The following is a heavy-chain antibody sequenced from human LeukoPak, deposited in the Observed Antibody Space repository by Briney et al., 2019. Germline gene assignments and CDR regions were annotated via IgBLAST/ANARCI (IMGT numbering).Heavy chain of an antibody. J-gene: IGHJ5*02. V-gene: IGHV3-30*18. Sequence: GGSLRLSCAASGFTFSSYGMHWVRQAPGKGLEWVAVISYDGSNKHYADSVKGRFTISRDNAKDSLYLQMNSLRAEDTAVYYCAKCSGGNCYHSDDHWGQGTLVTVSP. CDR3: AKCSGGNCYHSDDH. CDR2: ISYDGSNK. CDR1: GFTFSSYG. D-gene: IGHD2-15*01.